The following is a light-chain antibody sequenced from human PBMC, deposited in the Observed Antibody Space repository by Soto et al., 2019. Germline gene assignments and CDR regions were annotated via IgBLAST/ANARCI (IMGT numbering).Light chain of an antibody. CDR2: GAS. CDR1: QSVDSN. V-gene: IGKV3D-15*01. CDR3: QQYNDWPLT. J-gene: IGKJ4*01. Sequence: EIVMTQSPATLSVSPGDGATLSCRASQSVDSNLAWYQQKPGQTPRLPIYGASTRPTGIPARFSGSGSGTEFTLTISSLQSEDFAVYYCQQYNDWPLTFGGGTKVDIK.